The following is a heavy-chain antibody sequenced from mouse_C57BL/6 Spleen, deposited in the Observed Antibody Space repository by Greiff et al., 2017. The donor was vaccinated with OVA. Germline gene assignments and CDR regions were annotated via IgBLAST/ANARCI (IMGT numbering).Heavy chain of an antibody. CDR3: ARETGHFDY. V-gene: IGHV5-4*03. CDR1: GFTFSSYA. D-gene: IGHD4-1*01. J-gene: IGHJ2*01. CDR2: ISDGGSYT. Sequence: EVKLMESGGGLVKPGGSLKLSCAASGFTFSSYAMSWVRQTPEKRLEWVATISDGGSYTYYPDNVKGRFTISRDNAKNNLYLQMSHLKSEDTAMYYCARETGHFDYWGQGTTLTVSS.